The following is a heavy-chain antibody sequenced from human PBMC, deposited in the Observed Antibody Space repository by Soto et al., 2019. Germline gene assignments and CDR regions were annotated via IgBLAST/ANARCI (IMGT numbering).Heavy chain of an antibody. CDR3: ARDNWNNPYYYYGMDV. V-gene: IGHV1-69*13. D-gene: IGHD1-20*01. CDR1: GGTFSSYS. Sequence: SVEVSCKASGGTFSSYSISWVLRAPGQGLEWMGGIIPIFGTANYAQKFQGRVTITADESTSTAYMELSSLRSEDTAVYYCARDNWNNPYYYYGMDVWGQGTTVTVAS. J-gene: IGHJ6*02. CDR2: IIPIFGTA.